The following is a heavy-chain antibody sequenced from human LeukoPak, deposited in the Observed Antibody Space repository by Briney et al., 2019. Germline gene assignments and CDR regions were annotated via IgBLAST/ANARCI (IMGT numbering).Heavy chain of an antibody. CDR2: IRIYTGKT. CDR3: ARDRAAHMIVEPFDI. V-gene: IGHV1-18*01. CDR1: GYTFNSYA. D-gene: IGHD3-22*01. Sequence: ASVKVSCKASGYTFNSYAMNWVRQAPGQGLEWMGWIRIYTGKTEYAQKFQGRVTMTADTSTGTVYMELRSLTSDDTAVYYCARDRAAHMIVEPFDIWGQGTLVTVSS. J-gene: IGHJ3*02.